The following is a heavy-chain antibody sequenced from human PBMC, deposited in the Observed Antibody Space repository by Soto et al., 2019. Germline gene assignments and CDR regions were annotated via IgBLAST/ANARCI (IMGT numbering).Heavy chain of an antibody. CDR3: ARGYGDYAYSSGFDI. CDR1: GYTFTSYD. D-gene: IGHD4-17*01. CDR2: MNPNSDNT. V-gene: IGHV1-8*01. Sequence: QVQLVQSGAEVKKPGASVKVSCKASGYTFTSYDINWVRQATGQGLEWMGWMNPNSDNTGYAQKFQGRVTMTRNTSISTVYMELSRLRSEDTAVYYCARGYGDYAYSSGFDIWGQGTMVTVSS. J-gene: IGHJ3*02.